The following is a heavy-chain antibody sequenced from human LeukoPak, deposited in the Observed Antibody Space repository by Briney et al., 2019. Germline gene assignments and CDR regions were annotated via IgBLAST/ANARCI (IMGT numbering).Heavy chain of an antibody. CDR1: GGAFSSYA. CDR2: IIPIFGTA. D-gene: IGHD2-2*01. V-gene: IGHV1-69*13. CDR3: ARYCSSTSCYGADYMDV. Sequence: SVKVSCKASGGAFSSYAISWVRQAPGQGLEWMGGIIPIFGTANYAQKFQGRVTITADESTSTAYMELSSLRSEDTAVYYCARYCSSTSCYGADYMDVWGKGTTVTVSS. J-gene: IGHJ6*03.